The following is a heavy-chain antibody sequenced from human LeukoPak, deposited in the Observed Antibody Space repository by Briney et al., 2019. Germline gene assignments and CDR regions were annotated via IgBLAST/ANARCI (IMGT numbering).Heavy chain of an antibody. D-gene: IGHD1-26*01. CDR1: GGAFSGYY. V-gene: IGHV4-34*01. J-gene: IGHJ4*02. CDR3: ARALAYSGSYYGSKYYFDY. CDR2: INHSGST. Sequence: SETLSLTCAVYGGAFSGYYWSWIRQPPGKGLEWIGEINHSGSTNYNPSLKSRVTISVDTSKNQFSLKLSSVTAADTAVYYCARALAYSGSYYGSKYYFDYWGQGTLVTVSS.